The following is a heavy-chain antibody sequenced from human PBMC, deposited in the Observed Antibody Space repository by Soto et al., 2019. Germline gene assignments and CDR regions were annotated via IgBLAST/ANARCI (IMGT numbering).Heavy chain of an antibody. CDR2: INAGNGNT. D-gene: IGHD2-21*01. CDR3: ARDLVSDY. V-gene: IGHV1-3*01. J-gene: IGHJ4*02. CDR1: GGTFSSYA. Sequence: ASVKVSCKASGGTFSSYAISWVRQAPGQRLEWMGWINAGNGNTKYSQKFQGRVTITRDTSASTAYMELSSLRSEDTAVYYCARDLVSDYWGQGTLVTVS.